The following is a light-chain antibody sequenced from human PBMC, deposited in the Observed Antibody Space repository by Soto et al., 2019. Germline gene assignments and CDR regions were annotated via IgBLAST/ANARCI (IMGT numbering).Light chain of an antibody. CDR3: QQYNTYSRT. J-gene: IGKJ1*01. CDR2: KAS. CDR1: QSLNTW. V-gene: IGKV1-5*03. Sequence: DIQMTQSPSTLSASVGDRVTITCRASQSLNTWLAWYQQKPGKAPKLLIYKASTLESGVQSRFSGSGSGTEFTLTSSNLQPEDFATYYCQQYNTYSRTFGQGTKVEMK.